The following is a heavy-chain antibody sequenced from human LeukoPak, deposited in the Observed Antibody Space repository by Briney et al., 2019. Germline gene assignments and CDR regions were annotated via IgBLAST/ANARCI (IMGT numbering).Heavy chain of an antibody. CDR3: ARGGPTPAYYYYYMDV. V-gene: IGHV5-51*01. CDR2: IYPGDSDT. CDR1: GYSFTSYW. J-gene: IGHJ6*03. Sequence: EALQISWKGSGYSFTSYWIGWVRQMPGKGLEWMGIIYPGDSDTRYSPSFQGQVTISADKSISTAYLQWSSLKASDTAMYYCARGGPTPAYYYYYMDVWGKGTTVTVSS. D-gene: IGHD2-15*01.